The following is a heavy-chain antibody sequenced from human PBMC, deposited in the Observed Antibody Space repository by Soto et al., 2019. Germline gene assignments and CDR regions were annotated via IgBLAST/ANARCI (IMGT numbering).Heavy chain of an antibody. CDR3: AKFEGQPLESWDLDL. CDR1: GFTFSAYA. Sequence: EVQLLESGGGLVQPGGSLRLSCAASGFTFSAYAMGWVRQAPGKGLEWVSTIHGGGGATHYADSVKGRFTISRDDYKNTLYAPMNSLRAEDTAVYYCAKFEGQPLESWDLDLWGRGTLVTVSA. J-gene: IGHJ2*01. D-gene: IGHD1-1*01. CDR2: IHGGGGAT. V-gene: IGHV3-23*01.